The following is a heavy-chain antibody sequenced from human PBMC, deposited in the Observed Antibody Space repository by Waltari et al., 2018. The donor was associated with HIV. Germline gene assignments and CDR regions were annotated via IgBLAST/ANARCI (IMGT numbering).Heavy chain of an antibody. Sequence: EVQLVESGGGLVQPGGSLKLSCSGSGFHFRGHWMSWVRQAPGKGVEGVAKKKQDVSEKYYVDSVNGQFTISRDNAKNSLYLQMNSLRAEDTAVYYCARGGFYGSGSKVNWGQGTLVTVSS. CDR1: GFHFRGHW. V-gene: IGHV3-7*04. CDR3: ARGGFYGSGSKVN. J-gene: IGHJ4*02. D-gene: IGHD3-10*01. CDR2: KKQDVSEK.